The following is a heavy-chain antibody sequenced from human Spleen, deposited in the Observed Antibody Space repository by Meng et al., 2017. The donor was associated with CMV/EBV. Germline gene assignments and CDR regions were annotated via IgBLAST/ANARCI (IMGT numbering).Heavy chain of an antibody. Sequence: SETLSLTCTVSGGSISSSSYFWGWIRQPPGKGLEWIGSIYHSGSTYYNPSLKSRVTISVDTSKNQFSLKLSSVTAADTAVYYCARDLTTMVRGVIDYWGQGTLVTVSS. D-gene: IGHD3-10*01. CDR3: ARDLTTMVRGVIDY. V-gene: IGHV4-39*07. CDR1: GGSISSSSYF. J-gene: IGHJ4*02. CDR2: IYHSGST.